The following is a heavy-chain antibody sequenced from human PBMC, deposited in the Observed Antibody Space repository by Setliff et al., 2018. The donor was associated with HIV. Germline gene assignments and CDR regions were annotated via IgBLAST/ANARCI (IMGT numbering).Heavy chain of an antibody. CDR3: ARAAYGYDSSGYFFDY. V-gene: IGHV1-69*05. Sequence: ASVKVSCKASGNTLRNNVINWVRQAPGQGLEWMGGIIPIFGTANYAQKFQGRVTITTDESTSTVYMELSSLRSEDTAVYYCARAAYGYDSSGYFFDYWGQGTLVTVSS. CDR2: IIPIFGTA. CDR1: GNTLRNNV. J-gene: IGHJ4*02. D-gene: IGHD3-22*01.